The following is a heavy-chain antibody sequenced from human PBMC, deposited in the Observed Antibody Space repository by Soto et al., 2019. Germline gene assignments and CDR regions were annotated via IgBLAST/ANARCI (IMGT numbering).Heavy chain of an antibody. CDR1: GYTFTDYY. Sequence: ASVKVSCKASGYTFTDYYVHWVRQAPGQGLEWMGWINPNSGGTKTAQKLQGRVTVTRDTSISTAYMDLSRLRSDDTAVYYCARDVTRTQSCTNGVCYYHYYDMDVWGQGTMVTVSS. CDR2: INPNSGGT. V-gene: IGHV1-2*02. J-gene: IGHJ6*02. CDR3: ARDVTRTQSCTNGVCYYHYYDMDV. D-gene: IGHD2-8*01.